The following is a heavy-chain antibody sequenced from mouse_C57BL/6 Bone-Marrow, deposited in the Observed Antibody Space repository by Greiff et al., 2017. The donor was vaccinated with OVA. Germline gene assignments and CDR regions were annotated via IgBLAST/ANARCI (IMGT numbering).Heavy chain of an antibody. J-gene: IGHJ3*01. CDR3: AREGGLLRPRGPY. CDR2: IYPGDGDT. CDR1: GYAFSSSW. Sequence: QVQLQQSGPELVKPGASVKISCKASGYAFSSSWMNWVKQRPGKGLEWIGRIYPGDGDTNYNGKFKGKATLTADKSSSTAYMQLSSLTSEDSAVYFCAREGGLLRPRGPYWGQGTLVTVSA. D-gene: IGHD3-2*02. V-gene: IGHV1-82*01.